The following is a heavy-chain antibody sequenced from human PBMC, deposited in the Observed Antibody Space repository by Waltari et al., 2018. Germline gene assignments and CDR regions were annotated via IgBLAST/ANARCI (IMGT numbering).Heavy chain of an antibody. Sequence: EVQLVETGGGLIQPGGSLRLSCAASGFTVSTNTMSWVRQARGKGLEWVSGIYSDGSTFYPDSVKGRFTISRDNSKNTLYLQMNSLRADDTAVYYCARESAVSGWYVSWGQGSLVTVSS. V-gene: IGHV3-53*02. CDR2: IYSDGST. CDR3: ARESAVSGWYVS. D-gene: IGHD6-19*01. CDR1: GFTVSTNT. J-gene: IGHJ1*01.